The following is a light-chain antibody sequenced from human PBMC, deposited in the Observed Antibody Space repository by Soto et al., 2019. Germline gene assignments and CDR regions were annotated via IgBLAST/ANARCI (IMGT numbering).Light chain of an antibody. V-gene: IGKV1-5*03. Sequence: DIQMTQSPSTLSASVGDRVTITCRASQSISNWLAWYQQKPGKAPKLLIYKASNLESGVPSRFSGSASGTEFTLTIRSLQPDDFATYYCQQYNSVSLLTFGGGTKVDIK. CDR2: KAS. J-gene: IGKJ4*01. CDR1: QSISNW. CDR3: QQYNSVSLLT.